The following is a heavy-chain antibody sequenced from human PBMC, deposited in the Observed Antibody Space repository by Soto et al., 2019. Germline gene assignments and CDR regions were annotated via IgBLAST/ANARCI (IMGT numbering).Heavy chain of an antibody. D-gene: IGHD3-10*01. CDR1: GYTFTSYT. J-gene: IGHJ4*02. Sequence: QVQLEQSGAEVKKPGASVKVSCKTSGYTFTSYTLHWVRQAPGQGLEWMGWINAGNGREKYSQRFQDRVSLSTDKSATPAYKELGPPRSEDTVVYFCARGGGWVGEASFDSWGQGTQVTVSS. CDR3: ARGGGWVGEASFDS. V-gene: IGHV1-3*01. CDR2: INAGNGRE.